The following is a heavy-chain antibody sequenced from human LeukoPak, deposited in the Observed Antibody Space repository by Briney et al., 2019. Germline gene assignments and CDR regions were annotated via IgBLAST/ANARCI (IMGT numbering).Heavy chain of an antibody. V-gene: IGHV3-66*01. Sequence: PGGSLRLSCAASGFTVSSNYMSWVRQAPGQGLEWVSVIYSGGSTYYADSVKGRFTISTDNSKNTLYLQMNSLRAEDTAVYYCARDHGSSDDHNFDYWGQGTLVTVSS. CDR2: IYSGGST. J-gene: IGHJ4*02. CDR1: GFTVSSNY. D-gene: IGHD2-2*01. CDR3: ARDHGSSDDHNFDY.